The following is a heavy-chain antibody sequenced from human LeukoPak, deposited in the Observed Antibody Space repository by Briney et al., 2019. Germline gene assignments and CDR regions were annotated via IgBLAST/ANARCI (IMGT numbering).Heavy chain of an antibody. CDR2: INQDGTNQ. CDR3: SRSLDY. V-gene: IGHV3-7*01. CDR1: GFPFSGYW. J-gene: IGHJ4*02. Sequence: GGSLRLSCVASGFPFSGYWMDWVRQAPGKGMEWVANINQDGTNQYYAASVKGRFSISRDNAKNSLYLQMNSLRAEDTGVYYCSRSLDYLGQGALVTVSS.